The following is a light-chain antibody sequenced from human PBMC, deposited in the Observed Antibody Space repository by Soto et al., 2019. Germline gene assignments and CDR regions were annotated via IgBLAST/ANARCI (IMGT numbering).Light chain of an antibody. CDR3: QQYGHSPIT. J-gene: IGKJ5*01. Sequence: EIVLTHSPGTLSLSPGERATLSFSSSQSVNTNLALYQQKPGQAPRLLISGASSRATGIPDRFSGSGSGTDFTLTISRLEPEDFALYYCQQYGHSPITFGQGTRLEIK. CDR1: QSVNTN. V-gene: IGKV3-20*01. CDR2: GAS.